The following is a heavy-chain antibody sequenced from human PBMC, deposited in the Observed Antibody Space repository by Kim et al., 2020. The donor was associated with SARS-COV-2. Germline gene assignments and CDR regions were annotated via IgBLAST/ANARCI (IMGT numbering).Heavy chain of an antibody. CDR3: ARQPPIRLENYYGMDV. CDR2: IYPGDSDT. Sequence: GESLKISCKGSGYSFTSYWIGWVRQMPGKGLEWMGIIYPGDSDTRYSPSFQGQVTISADKSISTAYLQWSSLKASDTAMYYCARQPPIRLENYYGMDVWGQGTTVTVSS. D-gene: IGHD3-3*01. CDR1: GYSFTSYW. J-gene: IGHJ6*02. V-gene: IGHV5-51*01.